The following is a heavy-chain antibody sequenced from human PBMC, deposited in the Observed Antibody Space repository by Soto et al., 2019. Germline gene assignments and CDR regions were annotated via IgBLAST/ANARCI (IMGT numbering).Heavy chain of an antibody. V-gene: IGHV1-18*01. J-gene: IGHJ3*02. CDR2: ITAYDDDT. CDR3: ARERTYQLSGDDALDI. D-gene: IGHD2-2*01. Sequence: ASVKVSCKVSGYTFSSYGFTWVRQAPGQGLEWMGWITAYDDDTNYAPKFQGRVTMTTDTSTSTAYMELRSLRSDDTAIYYCARERTYQLSGDDALDIWGLGTMVTDSS. CDR1: GYTFSSYG.